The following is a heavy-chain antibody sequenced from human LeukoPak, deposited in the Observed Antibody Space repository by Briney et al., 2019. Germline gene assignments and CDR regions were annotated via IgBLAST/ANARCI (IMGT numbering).Heavy chain of an antibody. CDR3: ARLVPSAPRYCSGGSCYSNYYYGMDV. CDR1: GVSFSGYY. CDR2: INHSGST. V-gene: IGHV4-34*01. Sequence: SETLSLTCAVYGVSFSGYYWSWIRQPPGKGLEWIGEINHSGSTKYNPSLKSRVTISVDTSKNQFSLKLSSVTAADTAVYYCARLVPSAPRYCSGGSCYSNYYYGMDVWGQGTTVTVSS. J-gene: IGHJ6*02. D-gene: IGHD2-15*01.